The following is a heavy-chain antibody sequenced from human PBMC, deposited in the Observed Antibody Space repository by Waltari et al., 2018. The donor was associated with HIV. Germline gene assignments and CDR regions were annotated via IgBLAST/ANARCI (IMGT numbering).Heavy chain of an antibody. J-gene: IGHJ4*02. Sequence: EVQLVESGGGLVQPGGSLKLTCAASGFTFSDSSIHWVRQASGKGLEWVDRTRTKANSDATAYAASVKGRFTISRDDSKNTAYLQMNSLKTEDTAGDYCTSPYGYSYESWGQGTLVTVSS. V-gene: IGHV3-73*02. CDR3: TSPYGYSYES. D-gene: IGHD5-18*01. CDR2: TRTKANSDAT. CDR1: GFTFSDSS.